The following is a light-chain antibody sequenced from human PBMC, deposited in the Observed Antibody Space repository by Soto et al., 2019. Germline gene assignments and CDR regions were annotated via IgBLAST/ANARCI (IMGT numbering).Light chain of an antibody. Sequence: DIQMTQSPSSLSASVGDRVTITCRASRNVNNFLNWYQQRPGKAPDLLIYGASRLQIGVPSRFTGRGSETDFTLTISSLQPQDFETYFCQQSFSFPPTFGPGTGLDIX. CDR2: GAS. J-gene: IGKJ5*01. CDR3: QQSFSFPPT. CDR1: RNVNNF. V-gene: IGKV1-39*01.